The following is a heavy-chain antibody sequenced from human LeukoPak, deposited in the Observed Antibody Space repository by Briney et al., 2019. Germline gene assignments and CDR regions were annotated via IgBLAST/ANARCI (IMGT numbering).Heavy chain of an antibody. CDR1: GGTFSSYA. D-gene: IGHD2-15*01. CDR3: ASVRLPVVVAAENYYYYMDV. CDR2: IIPTFGTA. V-gene: IGHV1-69*05. Sequence: SVKVSCKASGGTFSSYAISWVRQAPGQGLEWMGRIIPTFGTANYAQKFQGRVTITTDESTSTAYMELSSLRSEDTAVYYCASVRLPVVVAAENYYYYMDVWGKGTTVTVSS. J-gene: IGHJ6*03.